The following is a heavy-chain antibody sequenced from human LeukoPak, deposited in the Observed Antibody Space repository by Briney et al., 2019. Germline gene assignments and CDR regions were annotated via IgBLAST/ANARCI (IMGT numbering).Heavy chain of an antibody. J-gene: IGHJ5*02. CDR2: MHPGESEI. D-gene: IGHD5/OR15-5a*01. V-gene: IGHV5-51*01. Sequence: GESLRISCKASGYSFTNYWIAWVRQKPGKGLEWMGIMHPGESEINYSPSFEGQVTISADTSISTAYLEWYSLKASDSAVYYCAKTIASLGSGARYFDPWGQGTMITVSS. CDR3: AKTIASLGSGARYFDP. CDR1: GYSFTNYW.